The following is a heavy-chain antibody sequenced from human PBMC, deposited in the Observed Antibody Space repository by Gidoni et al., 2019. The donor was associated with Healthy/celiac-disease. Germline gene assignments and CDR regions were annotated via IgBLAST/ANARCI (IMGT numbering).Heavy chain of an antibody. CDR3: ARAEVAAAEFDY. Sequence: EVQLVESGGGLVQPGGSLRLSCAASGFTFSSYAMHWVRQAPGKGLEYVSAISSNGGSTYYANSVKGRFTISRDNSKNTLYLQMGSLRAEDMAVYYCARAEVAAAEFDYWGQGTLVTVSS. CDR2: ISSNGGST. CDR1: GFTFSSYA. J-gene: IGHJ4*02. D-gene: IGHD6-13*01. V-gene: IGHV3-64*01.